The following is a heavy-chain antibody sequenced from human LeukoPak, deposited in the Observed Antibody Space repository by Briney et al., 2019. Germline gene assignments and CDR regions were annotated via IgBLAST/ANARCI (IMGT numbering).Heavy chain of an antibody. Sequence: GGSLRLSCTTSGFNFRAYWMAWVRQAPGKGLEWVTTISASGDTTYYVDSVKGRFTISRDNSKNTLYLQMNSLRAEDTAVYYCARENREYYDFWSGLTTWGQGTLVTVSS. CDR2: ISASGDTT. V-gene: IGHV3-23*01. D-gene: IGHD3-3*01. CDR1: GFNFRAYW. J-gene: IGHJ5*02. CDR3: ARENREYYDFWSGLTT.